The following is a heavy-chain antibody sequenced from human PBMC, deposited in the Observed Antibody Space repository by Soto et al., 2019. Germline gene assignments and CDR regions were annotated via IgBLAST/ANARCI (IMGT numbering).Heavy chain of an antibody. D-gene: IGHD3-16*02. J-gene: IGHJ3*02. CDR1: GFTFSNYA. Sequence: EVQLLESGGGLVQPGGSLRLSCAVSGFTFSNYAMNWVRQAPGKGLEGVSALSGSADNAFYADSVKGRFTISRDNSNNMLVLQMNILRAEDTALYYCANYRPQVTWDMWGQGTMVTVSS. CDR2: LSGSADNA. CDR3: ANYRPQVTWDM. V-gene: IGHV3-23*01.